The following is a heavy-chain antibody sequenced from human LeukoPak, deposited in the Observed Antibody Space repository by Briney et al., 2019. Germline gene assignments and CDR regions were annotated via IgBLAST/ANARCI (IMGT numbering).Heavy chain of an antibody. CDR1: GFTFSDHY. D-gene: IGHD6-13*01. Sequence: GRSLRLSCATSGFTFSDHYMSWIRQAPGKGLEWVSYVSTFSRYTNYANSVKGRFTISRDNAKNSLYLQMNSLRAEDTAVYYCARGHISAAGNFDYWGQGTLVTVSS. CDR2: VSTFSRYT. CDR3: ARGHISAAGNFDY. J-gene: IGHJ4*02. V-gene: IGHV3-11*05.